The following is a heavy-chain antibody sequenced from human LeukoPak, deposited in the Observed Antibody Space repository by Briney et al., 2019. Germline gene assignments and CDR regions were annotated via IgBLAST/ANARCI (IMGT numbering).Heavy chain of an antibody. Sequence: SGRSLRLSCAASGFTFSSYGMHWVRQAPGKGLEWVAVIWYDGSNKYYADSVKGRFTISRDNSKNTLYLQMNSLRAEDTAVYYCARAGFGYGMDVWGQGTTVTVSS. J-gene: IGHJ6*02. CDR2: IWYDGSNK. CDR1: GFTFSSYG. CDR3: ARAGFGYGMDV. D-gene: IGHD3-10*01. V-gene: IGHV3-33*01.